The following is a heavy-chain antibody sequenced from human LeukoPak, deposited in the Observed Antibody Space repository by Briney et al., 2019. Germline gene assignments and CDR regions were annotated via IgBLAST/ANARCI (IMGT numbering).Heavy chain of an antibody. CDR1: GYTFTSYD. J-gene: IGHJ5*02. Sequence: ASVKVSCKASGYTFTSYDINWVRQATGQGLEWRGIISPSGGSTSYAQKFQGRVTMTRDTSTSTVYMELSSLRSEDTAVYYCARSNNYVRWFDPWGQGTLVTVSS. V-gene: IGHV1-46*01. CDR3: ARSNNYVRWFDP. D-gene: IGHD3-10*02. CDR2: ISPSGGST.